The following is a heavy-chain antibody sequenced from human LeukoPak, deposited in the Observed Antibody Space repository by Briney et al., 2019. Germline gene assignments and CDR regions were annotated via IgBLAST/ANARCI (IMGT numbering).Heavy chain of an antibody. Sequence: ASVKVSCKASGYTFTGYYMHWVRQAPGQGLEWMGWINPNSGGTNYAQKFQGRVTMTRDTSISTAYMELSRLRSDDTAVYYCARLEAVAGYWFDPWGQGTLVTVSS. D-gene: IGHD6-19*01. CDR2: INPNSGGT. CDR1: GYTFTGYY. J-gene: IGHJ5*02. V-gene: IGHV1-2*02. CDR3: ARLEAVAGYWFDP.